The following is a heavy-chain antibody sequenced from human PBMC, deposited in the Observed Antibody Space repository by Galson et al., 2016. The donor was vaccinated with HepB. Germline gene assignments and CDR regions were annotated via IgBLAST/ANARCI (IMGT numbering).Heavy chain of an antibody. CDR2: IKSNADGGTV. D-gene: IGHD1-26*01. CDR3: AKDGSYSGNLHGYFDY. J-gene: IGHJ4*02. CDR1: GLTLSDVW. Sequence: SLRLSCAASGLTLSDVWMNWVRQAPGKGLEWVGRIKSNADGGTVDYTAPVKGRFTISRGNADNSLSLQMNSLSGDDTALYYCAKDGSYSGNLHGYFDYWGQGTLVTVSS. V-gene: IGHV3-15*07.